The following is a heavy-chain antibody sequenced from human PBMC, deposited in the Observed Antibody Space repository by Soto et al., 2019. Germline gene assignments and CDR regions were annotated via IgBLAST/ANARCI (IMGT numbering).Heavy chain of an antibody. CDR1: GFTFSSYG. V-gene: IGHV3-33*01. D-gene: IGHD3-9*01. Sequence: QVQLVESGGGVVQPGRPLRLSCAASGFTFSSYGMHWVRQAPGKGLEWVAVIWYDGSNKYYADSVKGRFTISRDNSKNTLYLQMNSLRAEDTAVYYCARGEGYYDILTGYGTDYWGQGTLVTVSS. CDR2: IWYDGSNK. J-gene: IGHJ4*02. CDR3: ARGEGYYDILTGYGTDY.